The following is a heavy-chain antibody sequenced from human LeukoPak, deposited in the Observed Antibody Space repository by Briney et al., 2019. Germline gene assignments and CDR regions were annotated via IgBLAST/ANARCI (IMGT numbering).Heavy chain of an antibody. Sequence: SETLSLTCTVSGGSISSSSYYWGWIRQPPGKGLEWIGSIYYSGSTYYNPCLKSRVTISVDTSKNQFSLKLSSVTAADTAVYYCARTERLHHPIRFDYWGQGTLVTVSS. CDR2: IYYSGST. CDR3: ARTERLHHPIRFDY. J-gene: IGHJ4*02. V-gene: IGHV4-39*07. D-gene: IGHD1-14*01. CDR1: GGSISSSSYY.